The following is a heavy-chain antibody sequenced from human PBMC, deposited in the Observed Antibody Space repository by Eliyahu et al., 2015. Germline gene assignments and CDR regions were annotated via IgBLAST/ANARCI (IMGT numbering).Heavy chain of an antibody. V-gene: IGHV3-30*18. J-gene: IGHJ4*02. Sequence: QVHLVESGGGVVQPGRSLRLSCAASGFTFXSYGMHWVRQAPGKGLEWVAVISYDGSNKYYVDSVKGRFTISRDNSKNTLYLQMDSLRPEDTAVYYCAKEPKNTGEVRFDYWGQGTLVGVSS. CDR1: GFTFXSYG. D-gene: IGHD3-16*01. CDR2: ISYDGSNK. CDR3: AKEPKNTGEVRFDY.